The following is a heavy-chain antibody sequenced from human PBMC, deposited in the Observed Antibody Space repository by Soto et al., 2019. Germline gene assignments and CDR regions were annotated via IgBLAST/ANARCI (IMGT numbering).Heavy chain of an antibody. CDR2: INGSGGST. CDR3: AKRVSATDVEIEARKTHWYFDL. Sequence: EVQLLQSGGGVVQPGGSLRLSCEASGFTFSNYAMSWVRQAPGKGLEWVSAINGSGGSTYYADSVKGRVTISRDNSKNTLYPTKNSLRGEGTAVYDCAKRVSATDVEIEARKTHWYFDLWGRGTLVTVSS. J-gene: IGHJ2*01. CDR1: GFTFSNYA. V-gene: IGHV3-23*01. D-gene: IGHD5-12*01.